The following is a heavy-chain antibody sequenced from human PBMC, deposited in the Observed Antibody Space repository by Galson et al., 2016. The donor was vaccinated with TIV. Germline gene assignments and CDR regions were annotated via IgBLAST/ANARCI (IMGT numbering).Heavy chain of an antibody. CDR1: GFTFSIYA. CDR3: AKVGARGYGDYPYYLVY. D-gene: IGHD4-17*01. V-gene: IGHV3-30*18. CDR2: ISYDGSNK. Sequence: SLRLSCAASGFTFSIYAMHWVRQAPGKGLEWVGLISYDGSNKWYADSVKGRFTISRDNSKNTLYLQMNSLRVEDTAVYYCAKVGARGYGDYPYYLVYWGQGTRLTVSS. J-gene: IGHJ4*02.